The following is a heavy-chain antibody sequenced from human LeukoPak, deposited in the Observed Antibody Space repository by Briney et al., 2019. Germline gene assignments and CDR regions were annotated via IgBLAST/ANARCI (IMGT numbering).Heavy chain of an antibody. D-gene: IGHD6-19*01. V-gene: IGHV1-2*06. CDR2: INPNSGGT. CDR1: GYTFTGYY. J-gene: IGHJ4*02. CDR3: ARAGPKYSSGAPPDY. Sequence: ASVKVSCKASGYTFTGYYMHWVRQAPGQGLEWKGRINPNSGGTNYAQKFQGRVTMTRDTSISTAYMELSRLRSDDTAVYYCARAGPKYSSGAPPDYWGQGTLVTVSS.